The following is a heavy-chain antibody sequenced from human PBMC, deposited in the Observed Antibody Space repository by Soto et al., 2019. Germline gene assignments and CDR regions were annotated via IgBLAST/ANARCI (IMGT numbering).Heavy chain of an antibody. CDR3: SRAYPGETSPFDH. CDR1: GYIFTSYY. Sequence: GASVKVACKASGYIFTSYYIHWVRQAPGQGLEWMGWINPFDGSRMFAQSFQGRVTMTRDTSTSTVYMEVSSLRSEDTAVYYCSRAYPGETSPFDHRG. V-gene: IGHV1-46*03. J-gene: IGHJ4*01. D-gene: IGHD3-10*01. CDR2: INPFDGSR.